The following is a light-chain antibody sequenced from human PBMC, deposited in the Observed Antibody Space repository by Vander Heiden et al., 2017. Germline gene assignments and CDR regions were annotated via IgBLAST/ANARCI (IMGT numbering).Light chain of an antibody. CDR1: QSVTTH. CDR3: EQRSHWPAS. V-gene: IGKV3-11*02. J-gene: IGKJ4*01. CDR2: DAS. Sequence: EIVLTQSSATLSLSPGERATLSCRASQSVTTHLAWYQQKPGQAPRLIIYDASNRDTGVPARFSGSGSERDFTLTVSSLEPEEFAIYCYEQRSHWPASFGGGTMVEIK.